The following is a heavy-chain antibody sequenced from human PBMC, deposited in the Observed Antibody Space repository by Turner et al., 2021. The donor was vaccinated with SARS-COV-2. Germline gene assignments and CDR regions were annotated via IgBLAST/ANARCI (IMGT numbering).Heavy chain of an antibody. CDR3: AREASGSSSWYSRLAR. J-gene: IGHJ5*02. V-gene: IGHV4-4*07. Sequence: QVLLQESGPGLVKPSETLSLTCNVSGASISSFYWNWLRQPAGEGLEWIGRFYAGATSNYNPALKSRVTMSIDTSKNQFSLQLTSVTAADTAVYFCAREASGSSSWYSRLARWGQGILVTVSS. CDR1: GASISSFY. D-gene: IGHD6-13*01. CDR2: FYAGATS.